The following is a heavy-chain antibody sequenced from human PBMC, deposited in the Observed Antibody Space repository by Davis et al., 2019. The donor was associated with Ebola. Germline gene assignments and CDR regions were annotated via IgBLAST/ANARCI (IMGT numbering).Heavy chain of an antibody. J-gene: IGHJ3*02. D-gene: IGHD1-26*01. CDR1: GYTFTSYY. CDR2: INPSGGST. Sequence: ASVKVSCKASGYTFTSYYMHWVRQAPVQGLEWMGIINPSGGSTSYAQKFQGRVTMTRDTSTSTVYMELSSLRSEDTAVYYCARISPGVVGATSAFDIWGQGTMVTVSS. CDR3: ARISPGVVGATSAFDI. V-gene: IGHV1-46*01.